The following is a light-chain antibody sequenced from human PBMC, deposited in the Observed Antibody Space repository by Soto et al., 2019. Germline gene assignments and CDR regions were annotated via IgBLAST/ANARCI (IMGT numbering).Light chain of an antibody. CDR2: DVS. CDR3: SSYAGSNNFV. CDR1: SSDVGRYNY. Sequence: QSALTQPASVSGSPGQSITISCTGTSSDVGRYNYVSWYQQHPGKAPKLMIYDVSIRPSGVSDRFSGSKSGNTASLTISGLQAEDEADYYCSSYAGSNNFVFGTGTKVTVL. V-gene: IGLV2-14*03. J-gene: IGLJ1*01.